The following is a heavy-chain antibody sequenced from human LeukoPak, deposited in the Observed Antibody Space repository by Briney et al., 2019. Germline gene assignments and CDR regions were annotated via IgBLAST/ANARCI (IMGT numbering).Heavy chain of an antibody. CDR3: ARARNFRLGYCSGGSCYRSGSDY. J-gene: IGHJ4*02. V-gene: IGHV7-4-1*02. CDR2: INTNTGNP. D-gene: IGHD2-15*01. Sequence: ASVKVSCKASGYTFTSYAMNWVRQAPGQGLEWMGWINTNTGNPTYAQGFTGRFVFSLDTSVSTAYLQISSLKAEDTAVYYCARARNFRLGYCSGGSCYRSGSDYWGQGTLVTVSS. CDR1: GYTFTSYA.